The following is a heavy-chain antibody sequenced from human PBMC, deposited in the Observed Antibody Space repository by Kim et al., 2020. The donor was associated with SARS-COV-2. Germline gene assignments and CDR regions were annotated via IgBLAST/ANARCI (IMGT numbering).Heavy chain of an antibody. D-gene: IGHD1-26*01. Sequence: GGSLRLSCEVSGFTLGICVMNWVRQTPGKGLEWVSTLRGSGGATNYADSVQGRFSVSRDNSKNTLYLQMNSLRADDTAVYYCPKQRVAAMTAFDSWGQGT. CDR2: LRGSGGAT. CDR1: GFTLGICV. J-gene: IGHJ4*02. V-gene: IGHV3-23*01. CDR3: PKQRVAAMTAFDS.